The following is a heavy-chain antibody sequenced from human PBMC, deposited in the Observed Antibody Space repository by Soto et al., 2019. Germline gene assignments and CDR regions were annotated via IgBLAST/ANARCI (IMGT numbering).Heavy chain of an antibody. CDR1: GASISTNHHN. Sequence: QVQLPGSGPGLVRPSETLSLTCTVSGASISTNHHNWAWVRQPPGKGLEWMGNIHYRGDTYFTPSLGSRLSMSVDTSENQFSLKLTSVTAADTAVYYCARLPTGYPNWFDPWGQGTLVTVSS. V-gene: IGHV4-39*01. J-gene: IGHJ5*02. CDR2: IHYRGDT. CDR3: ARLPTGYPNWFDP. D-gene: IGHD3-9*01.